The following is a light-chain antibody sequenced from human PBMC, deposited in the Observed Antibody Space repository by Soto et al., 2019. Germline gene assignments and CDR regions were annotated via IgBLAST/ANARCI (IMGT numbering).Light chain of an antibody. CDR1: QSISSY. J-gene: IGKJ1*01. CDR2: AAS. Sequence: DIQMTPSPSSLSASVGDRVTITCRASQSISSYLNWYQQKPGKAPKLLIYAASSLQSGVPSRFSGSGSGTDFTLTISSLQPEEFATYYCQQSYSTPPTFGKLAKVDIK. CDR3: QQSYSTPPT. V-gene: IGKV1-39*01.